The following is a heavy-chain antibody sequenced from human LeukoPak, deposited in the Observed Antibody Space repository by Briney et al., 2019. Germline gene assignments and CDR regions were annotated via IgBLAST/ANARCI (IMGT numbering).Heavy chain of an antibody. CDR3: ARTDSSIRADAFDI. CDR1: GFTFSSYW. J-gene: IGHJ3*02. D-gene: IGHD3-22*01. Sequence: PGGSLRLSCAASGFTFSSYWMSWVRQAPGKGLEWVSYISSSSSTIYYADSVKGRFTISRDNAKNSLYLQMNSLRAEDTAVYYCARTDSSIRADAFDIWGQGTMVTVSS. V-gene: IGHV3-48*04. CDR2: ISSSSSTI.